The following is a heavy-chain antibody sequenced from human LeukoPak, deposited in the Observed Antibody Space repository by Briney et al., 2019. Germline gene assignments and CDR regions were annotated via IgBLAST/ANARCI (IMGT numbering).Heavy chain of an antibody. CDR1: GGSISSYY. CDR2: IYTSGST. Sequence: SETLSLTCTVSGGSISSYYWSWIRQPAGKGLEWIGRIYTSGSTNYNPSLKSRVTMSVDTSKNQFSLKLSSVTAADTAVYYCARGGYYDSSGYYQLDAFDIWGQGTMVTVSS. CDR3: ARGGYYDSSGYYQLDAFDI. D-gene: IGHD3-22*01. V-gene: IGHV4-4*07. J-gene: IGHJ3*02.